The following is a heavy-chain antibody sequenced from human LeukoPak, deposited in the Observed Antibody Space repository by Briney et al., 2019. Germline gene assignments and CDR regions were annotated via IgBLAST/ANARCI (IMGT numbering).Heavy chain of an antibody. Sequence: GGSLRLSCAASGFTFSSYWVSWVRQAPGKGLEWVANIKQDGSEKYYVDSVKGRFTISRDNAKNSLYLQMNSLRAEDTAVYYCASSTVTTSEYFQHWGQGTLVTVSS. V-gene: IGHV3-7*01. D-gene: IGHD4-17*01. J-gene: IGHJ1*01. CDR1: GFTFSSYW. CDR3: ASSTVTTSEYFQH. CDR2: IKQDGSEK.